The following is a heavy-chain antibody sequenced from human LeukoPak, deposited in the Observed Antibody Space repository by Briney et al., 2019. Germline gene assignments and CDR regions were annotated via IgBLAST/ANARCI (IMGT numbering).Heavy chain of an antibody. CDR2: IWYDGSNK. V-gene: IGHV3-33*01. Sequence: PGGSLRLSCAASGFTFSSYGMRWVRQAPGKGLEWVAVIWYDGSNKYYADSVKGRFTISRDNSKNTLYLQMNSLRAEDTAVYYCTRLSGGNSDSYYYGLDVWGQGTTVTVSS. CDR3: TRLSGGNSDSYYYGLDV. CDR1: GFTFSSYG. D-gene: IGHD4-23*01. J-gene: IGHJ6*02.